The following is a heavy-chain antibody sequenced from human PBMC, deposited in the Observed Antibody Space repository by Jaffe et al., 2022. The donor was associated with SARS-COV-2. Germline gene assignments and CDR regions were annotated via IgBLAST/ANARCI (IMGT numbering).Heavy chain of an antibody. J-gene: IGHJ5*02. CDR1: GGSISSGSYY. CDR3: ARESAEWLANWFDP. Sequence: QVQLQESGPGLVKPSQTLSLTCTVSGGSISSGSYYWSWIRQPAGKGLEWIGRIYTSGSTNYNPSLKSRVTISVDTSKNQFSLKLSSVTAADTAVYYCARESAEWLANWFDPWGQGTLVTVSS. CDR2: IYTSGST. V-gene: IGHV4-61*02. D-gene: IGHD3-3*01.